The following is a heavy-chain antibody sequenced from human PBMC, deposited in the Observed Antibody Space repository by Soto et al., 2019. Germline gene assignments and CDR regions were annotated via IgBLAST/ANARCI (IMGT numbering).Heavy chain of an antibody. CDR3: ARDEELEPPTGLDY. J-gene: IGHJ4*02. V-gene: IGHV6-1*01. CDR2: IYYRSKWYN. CDR1: GDSVSSNSAA. D-gene: IGHD1-1*01. Sequence: QSQTLSLTCAISGDSVSSNSAAWNWIRQSPSRGLEWLGRIYYRSKWYNDYAVSVKSRITINPDTSKNQFSLQLNSVTPEDTAVYYCARDEELEPPTGLDYWGQGTLVTVSS.